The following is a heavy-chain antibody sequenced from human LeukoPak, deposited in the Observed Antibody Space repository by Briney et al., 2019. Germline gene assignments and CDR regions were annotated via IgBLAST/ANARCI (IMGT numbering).Heavy chain of an antibody. D-gene: IGHD3-22*01. V-gene: IGHV3-48*04. J-gene: IGHJ4*02. Sequence: PGGSLRPSCAASGFTFSSYSMNWVRQAPGKGLEWVSYISSSSSTIYYADSVKGRFTISRDNAKNSLYLQMNSLRAEDTVVYYCARDLHYYDSSGYVYWGQGTLVTVSS. CDR2: ISSSSSTI. CDR1: GFTFSSYS. CDR3: ARDLHYYDSSGYVY.